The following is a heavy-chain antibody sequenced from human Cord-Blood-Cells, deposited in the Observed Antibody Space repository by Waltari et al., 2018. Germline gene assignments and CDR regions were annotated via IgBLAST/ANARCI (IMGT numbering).Heavy chain of an antibody. CDR1: GFTFSSYA. J-gene: IGHJ4*02. V-gene: IGHV3-23*01. CDR3: SKDWWVKWELLCDY. Sequence: EVQLLESGGGLVQPGGYLRLFCAAPGFTFSSYAMSWVRQAAGKGLEWVSAMSVRGVSAYYADSGKGRFTISKDNSKNTLYLQMNSRGAEYTAVYDCSKDWWVKWELLCDYWGQGTLVTVSS. CDR2: MSVRGVSA. D-gene: IGHD1-26*01.